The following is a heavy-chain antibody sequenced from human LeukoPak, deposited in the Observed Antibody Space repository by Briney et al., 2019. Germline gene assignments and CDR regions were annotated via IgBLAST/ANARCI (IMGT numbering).Heavy chain of an antibody. CDR2: IYPGDSNT. Sequence: GESLKISCEGSGYSIANYWIAWVRQMPGKGLEWMGIIYPGDSNTKYSPSFQGQVTISADRSISTAYLQWSSLKASDTAMYFCARLVSGSYSLNYWGQGTLVTVSS. J-gene: IGHJ4*02. CDR1: GYSIANYW. V-gene: IGHV5-51*01. D-gene: IGHD1-26*01. CDR3: ARLVSGSYSLNY.